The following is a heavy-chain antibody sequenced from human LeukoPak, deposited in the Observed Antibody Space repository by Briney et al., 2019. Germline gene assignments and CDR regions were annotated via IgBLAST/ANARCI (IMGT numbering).Heavy chain of an antibody. D-gene: IGHD3-3*01. CDR1: GFTFSSYS. CDR3: ARDLGFWSGYYNWFDP. Sequence: PGGSLRLSCAASGFTFSSYSMNWVRQAPGKGLEWVSSISSSSSYIYYADSVKGRFTISRDNAKNSLYLQMNSLRAEDTAVYYCARDLGFWSGYYNWFDPWGQGTLVTVSS. V-gene: IGHV3-21*01. CDR2: ISSSSSYI. J-gene: IGHJ5*02.